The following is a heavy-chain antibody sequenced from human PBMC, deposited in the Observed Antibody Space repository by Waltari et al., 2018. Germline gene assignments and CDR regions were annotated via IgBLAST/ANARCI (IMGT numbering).Heavy chain of an antibody. CDR3: ARVGRYCSSTSCYLDP. Sequence: QVQLQQWGAGLLKPSETLSLTCAVYGGSFSGYYWSWIRQPPGKGLEWIGEINHSGRTNYNPALKSRVTISVDTSKNQFSLKLSSVTAADTAVYYCARVGRYCSSTSCYLDPWGQGTLVTVSS. CDR2: INHSGRT. D-gene: IGHD2-2*01. CDR1: GGSFSGYY. V-gene: IGHV4-34*01. J-gene: IGHJ5*02.